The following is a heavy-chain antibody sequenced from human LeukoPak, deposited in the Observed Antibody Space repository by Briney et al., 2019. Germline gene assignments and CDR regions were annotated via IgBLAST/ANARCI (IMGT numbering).Heavy chain of an antibody. CDR1: GYTFTSYA. J-gene: IGHJ6*04. Sequence: ASVKVSCKASGYTFTSYAMHWVRQAPGQRLEWMGWINAGNGNTKYSQKFQGRVTITRDTSASTAYMELSSPRSEDTAVYYCARVITMVRGHGMDVWGKGTAVTVSS. V-gene: IGHV1-3*01. CDR3: ARVITMVRGHGMDV. D-gene: IGHD3-10*01. CDR2: INAGNGNT.